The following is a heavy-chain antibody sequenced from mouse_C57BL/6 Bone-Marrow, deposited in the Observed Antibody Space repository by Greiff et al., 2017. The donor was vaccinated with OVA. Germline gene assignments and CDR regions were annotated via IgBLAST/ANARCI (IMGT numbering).Heavy chain of an antibody. Sequence: EVQLQQSVAELVRPGASVKLSCTASGFNIKNTYMHWVKQRPEQGLEWIGRIDPANGNTKYAPKFQGKATITADPSSNTAYLQLSSLTSEDTAIYYGAPYYYGSSYDAMDYWGQGTSVTVAS. J-gene: IGHJ4*01. CDR2: IDPANGNT. CDR3: APYYYGSSYDAMDY. D-gene: IGHD1-1*01. CDR1: GFNIKNTY. V-gene: IGHV14-3*01.